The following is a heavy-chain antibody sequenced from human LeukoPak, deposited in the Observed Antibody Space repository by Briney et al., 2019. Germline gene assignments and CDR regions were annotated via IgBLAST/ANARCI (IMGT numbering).Heavy chain of an antibody. J-gene: IGHJ5*02. CDR3: ARHAWGSSWYYRFDP. CDR1: GGSISSSSHY. CDR2: IYDSGST. D-gene: IGHD6-13*01. V-gene: IGHV4-39*01. Sequence: SETLSLTCTVSGGSISSSSHYWGWIRQPPGKGLEWIGSIYDSGSTYYNPSLKSRVTISVDTSKNQFSLKLTSMTAADTAVYYCARHAWGSSWYYRFDPWGQGTLVTVSS.